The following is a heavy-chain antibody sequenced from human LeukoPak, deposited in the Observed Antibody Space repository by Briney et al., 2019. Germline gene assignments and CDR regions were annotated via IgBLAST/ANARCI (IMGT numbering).Heavy chain of an antibody. CDR3: ARINIAATGTELQQ. D-gene: IGHD6-13*01. Sequence: GGSLRLSCAASGSTFSSYSMNWVRQAPGKGLEWVSYISSSGSTKYYADSVKGRITISRDNAKNSLYLQMNSLRDEDTAVYYCARINIAATGTELQQWGQGTLVTVSS. CDR1: GSTFSSYS. V-gene: IGHV3-48*02. J-gene: IGHJ1*01. CDR2: ISSSGSTK.